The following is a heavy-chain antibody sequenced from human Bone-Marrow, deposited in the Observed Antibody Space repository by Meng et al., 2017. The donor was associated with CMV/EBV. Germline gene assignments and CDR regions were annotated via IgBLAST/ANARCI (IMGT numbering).Heavy chain of an antibody. D-gene: IGHD5-18*01. CDR1: GFTFRSNS. V-gene: IGHV3-23*01. J-gene: IGHJ4*02. CDR2: ISGSGDST. Sequence: GGSLRLSCVASGFTFRSNSMSWVRQAPGKELEWVSSISGSGDSTYYIDSAKGRFTISRDNSKTSLYLQMNSLRVEDTAIYYCAKRSTAFLSWGQGTLVTVSS. CDR3: AKRSTAFLS.